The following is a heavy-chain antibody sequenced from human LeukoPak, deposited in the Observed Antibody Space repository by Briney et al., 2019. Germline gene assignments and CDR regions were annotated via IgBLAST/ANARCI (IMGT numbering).Heavy chain of an antibody. D-gene: IGHD3-3*01. CDR3: TRPSRSGYYYYGMDV. CDR1: GLTFSGSA. CDR2: IRSKANSYAT. J-gene: IGHJ6*02. Sequence: GGSLRLSCAASGLTFSGSAMHWVRQASGKGLEWVGRIRSKANSYATAYAASVKGRFTISRDDSKNTAYLQMNSLKTEDTAVYYCTRPSRSGYYYYGMDVWGQGTTVTVSS. V-gene: IGHV3-73*01.